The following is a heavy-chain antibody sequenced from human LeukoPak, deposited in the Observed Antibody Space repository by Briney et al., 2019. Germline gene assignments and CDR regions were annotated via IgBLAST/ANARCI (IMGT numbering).Heavy chain of an antibody. CDR2: IRSKAYGGTT. CDR3: ATGSGWYSPDY. D-gene: IGHD6-19*01. J-gene: IGHJ4*02. CDR1: GFTFGDYV. Sequence: GGSLRLSCSVSGFTFGDYVVNWVRQAPGKGLEWVDFIRSKAYGGTTDYAASVKGRFTISRDDSKSIAYLQMNSLKTEDTAVYYCATGSGWYSPDYWGQGTLVTVSS. V-gene: IGHV3-49*04.